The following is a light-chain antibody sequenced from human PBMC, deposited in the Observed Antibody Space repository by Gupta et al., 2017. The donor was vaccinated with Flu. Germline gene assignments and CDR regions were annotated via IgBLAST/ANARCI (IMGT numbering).Light chain of an antibody. Sequence: DIQMTQSPSSLSASVGDRVTITCRASQSISSYLNWYQQKPGKAPKLLIYAASSLQSGVPSRFSGSGSGTDFTLTISSLQPEDFATYYCQQGDSTPVYTFGQGTKLEIK. V-gene: IGKV1-39*01. J-gene: IGKJ2*01. CDR3: QQGDSTPVYT. CDR2: AAS. CDR1: QSISSY.